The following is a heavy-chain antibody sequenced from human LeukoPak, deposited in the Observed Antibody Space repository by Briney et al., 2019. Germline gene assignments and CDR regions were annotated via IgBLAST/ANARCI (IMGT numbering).Heavy chain of an antibody. J-gene: IGHJ4*02. D-gene: IGHD3-9*01. V-gene: IGHV3-23*01. CDR1: GFTFSSYA. Sequence: GSLRLSCAASGFTFSSYAMSWVRQAPGKGLEWVSAISGRGGSTYYADSVKGRFTISRDNSKNTLYLQMNSLRAEDTAVYYCAKGILRYFDWLLLHWGQGTLVTVSS. CDR3: AKGILRYFDWLLLH. CDR2: ISGRGGST.